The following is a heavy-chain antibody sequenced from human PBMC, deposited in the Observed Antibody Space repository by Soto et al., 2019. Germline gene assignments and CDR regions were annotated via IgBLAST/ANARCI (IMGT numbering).Heavy chain of an antibody. CDR1: GYRFTRCW. CDR2: IHSGDSDT. CDR3: ARKTPFYTGRDYYGMDV. D-gene: IGHD3-16*01. Sequence: PAECLSVSCKVSGYRFTRCWVVWVRQMPGKELASTPTIHSGDSDTRYSPSFQCQVTISADKCISTAYLQWRSLKASDTAMYYCARKTPFYTGRDYYGMDVWGQRTTVTVSS. V-gene: IGHV5-51*01. J-gene: IGHJ6*01.